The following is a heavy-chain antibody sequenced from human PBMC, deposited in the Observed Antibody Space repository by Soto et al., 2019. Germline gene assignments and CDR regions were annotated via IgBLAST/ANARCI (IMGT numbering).Heavy chain of an antibody. D-gene: IGHD3-16*01. CDR1: GFTFSSYS. V-gene: IGHV3-21*01. CDR3: ARALMTTPGRFDY. Sequence: GGSLRLYCAASGFTFSSYSMNWVRQAPGKGLEWVSSISSSSSYIYYADSVKGRFTISRDNAKNSLYLQMNSLRAEDTAVYYCARALMTTPGRFDYWGQGTLVTVSS. CDR2: ISSSSSYI. J-gene: IGHJ4*02.